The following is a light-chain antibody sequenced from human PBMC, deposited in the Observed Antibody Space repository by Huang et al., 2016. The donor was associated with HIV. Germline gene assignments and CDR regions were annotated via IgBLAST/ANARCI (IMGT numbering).Light chain of an antibody. CDR2: GAS. J-gene: IGKJ1*01. V-gene: IGKV3-20*01. CDR3: QQYDSSPWT. CDR1: QSVSSSY. Sequence: EIVLTQSPGTLSLSPGERATLSCRASQSVSSSYLAWYQQKPGQAPRLLFYGASSRATGIPDRFSGSGSGTDFTLTISRLESEDFAVYYCQQYDSSPWTFGQGTKVEIK.